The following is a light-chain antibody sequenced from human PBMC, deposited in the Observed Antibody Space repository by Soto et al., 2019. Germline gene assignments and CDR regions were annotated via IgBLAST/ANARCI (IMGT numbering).Light chain of an antibody. Sequence: EIVMTQSPATLSVSPGERATLSCRASQSVSSNLAWYQQKPGQAPRLLIYGASTRATGIPARFSGSGSGTEFTLTISSLQSEDFAVYYRQQRSNWLAITFGQGTRLEIK. CDR2: GAS. CDR1: QSVSSN. J-gene: IGKJ5*01. V-gene: IGKV3-15*01. CDR3: QQRSNWLAIT.